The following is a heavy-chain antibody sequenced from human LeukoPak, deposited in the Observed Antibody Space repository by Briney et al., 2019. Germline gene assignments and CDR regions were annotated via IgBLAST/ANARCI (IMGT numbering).Heavy chain of an antibody. Sequence: ASVKVSCKVSGYTLTELSMHWVRQAPGKGLEWMGGFDPEDGETIYAQKFQGRVTMTEDTSTDTAYMELSSLRSEDTAVYYCARGSWFGELFIYYYYYMDVWGKGTTVTVSS. J-gene: IGHJ6*03. V-gene: IGHV1-24*01. CDR3: ARGSWFGELFIYYYYYMDV. CDR1: GYTLTELS. CDR2: FDPEDGET. D-gene: IGHD3-10*01.